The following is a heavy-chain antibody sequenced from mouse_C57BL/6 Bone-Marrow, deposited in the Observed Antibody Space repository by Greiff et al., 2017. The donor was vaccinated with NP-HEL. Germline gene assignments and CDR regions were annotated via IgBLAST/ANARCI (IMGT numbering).Heavy chain of an antibody. CDR3: ASLEIYYYGSSYFYAMDY. CDR2: IDPANGNT. D-gene: IGHD1-1*01. CDR1: GFNIKNTY. J-gene: IGHJ4*01. V-gene: IGHV14-3*01. Sequence: EVQLQQSVAELVRPGASVKLSCTASGFNIKNTYMHWVKQRPEQGLEWIGRIDPANGNTKYAPKFQGKATITADTSSNTAYLQLSSLTSEDTAIYYCASLEIYYYGSSYFYAMDYWGQGTSVTVSS.